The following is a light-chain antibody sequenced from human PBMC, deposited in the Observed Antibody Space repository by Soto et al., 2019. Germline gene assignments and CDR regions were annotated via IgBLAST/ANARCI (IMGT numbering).Light chain of an antibody. CDR2: LNTDGSH. J-gene: IGLJ2*01. Sequence: QPVLTQSPSASASLGASVKLTCTLSSGHSSYAIAWHQQQPEKGPRFLMKLNTDGSHNKGDGIPDRFSGSNSGAERYLTISSLQPEDEADYYCQTWGTGIVVFGGGTKVTVL. CDR1: SGHSSYA. V-gene: IGLV4-69*02. CDR3: QTWGTGIVV.